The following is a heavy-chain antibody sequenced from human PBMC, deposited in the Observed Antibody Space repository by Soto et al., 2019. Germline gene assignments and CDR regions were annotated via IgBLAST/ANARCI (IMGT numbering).Heavy chain of an antibody. CDR2: INPSSGAS. CDR1: GYTFTVYY. Sequence: QVQLVQSGTEVKKPGASVKVSCKTSGYTFTVYYIHWVRQAPGQGLDWMGWINPSSGASKNAQKFQGRVTMTSDTSISTAYLEVSRLKTDDAAVYYCAREGGSAYGMDVWGQGTTVIVSS. D-gene: IGHD1-26*01. V-gene: IGHV1-2*02. J-gene: IGHJ6*02. CDR3: AREGGSAYGMDV.